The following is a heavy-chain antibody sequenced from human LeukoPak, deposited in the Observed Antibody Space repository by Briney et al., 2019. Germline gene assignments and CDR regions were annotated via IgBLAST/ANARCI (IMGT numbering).Heavy chain of an antibody. J-gene: IGHJ4*02. Sequence: GGSLRLSCAASGFTFCSYSMNWVRQAPGKGLEWVSYISSSSSTIYYADSVKGRFTISRDNAKNSLYLQMNSLRAEDTAVYYCARGIAAASFDYWCQGTLVTVSS. CDR2: ISSSSSTI. CDR1: GFTFCSYS. CDR3: ARGIAAASFDY. D-gene: IGHD6-13*01. V-gene: IGHV3-48*04.